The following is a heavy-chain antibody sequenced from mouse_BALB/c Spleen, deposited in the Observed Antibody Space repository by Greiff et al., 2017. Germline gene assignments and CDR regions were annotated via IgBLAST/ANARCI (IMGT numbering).Heavy chain of an antibody. J-gene: IGHJ4*01. CDR2: IWAGGST. CDR3: ARYRYDGYYAMDY. Sequence: VHLVESGPGLVAPSQSLSITCTVSGFSLTSYGVHWVRQPPGKGLEWLGVIWAGGSTNYNSALMSRLSISKDNSKSQVFLKMNSLQTDDTARYYCARYRYDGYYAMDYWGQGTSVTVSS. D-gene: IGHD2-14*01. V-gene: IGHV2-9*02. CDR1: GFSLTSYG.